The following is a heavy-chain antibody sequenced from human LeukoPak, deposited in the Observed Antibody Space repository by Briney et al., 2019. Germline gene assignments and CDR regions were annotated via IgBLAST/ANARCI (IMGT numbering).Heavy chain of an antibody. CDR2: IYYSGST. D-gene: IGHD5-24*01. CDR1: GGSISSYY. Sequence: SETLSLTCTVSGGSISSYYWSWIRQPPGKGLEWIGYIYYSGSTNYNPSLKSRVTISVDTSKNQFSLKLSSVTAADTAVYYCAGAEEGMATGYWGQGTLVTVSS. CDR3: AGAEEGMATGY. J-gene: IGHJ4*02. V-gene: IGHV4-59*01.